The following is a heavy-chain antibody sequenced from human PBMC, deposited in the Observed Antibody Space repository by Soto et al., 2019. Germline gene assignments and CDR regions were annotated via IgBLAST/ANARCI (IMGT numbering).Heavy chain of an antibody. Sequence: PSETLSLTCAVSGGSISSGGYSWSWIRQPPGKGLEWIGYIYHSGSTYYNPSLKSRVTISVDRSKNQFSLKLSSATAADTAVYYCARGNGYSGSYYRPDYFDYWGQGTLVTVSS. CDR3: ARGNGYSGSYYRPDYFDY. CDR2: IYHSGST. J-gene: IGHJ4*02. D-gene: IGHD1-26*01. CDR1: GGSISSGGYS. V-gene: IGHV4-30-2*01.